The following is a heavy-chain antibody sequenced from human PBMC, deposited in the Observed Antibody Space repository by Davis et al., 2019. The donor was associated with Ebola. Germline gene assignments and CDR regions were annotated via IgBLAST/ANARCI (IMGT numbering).Heavy chain of an antibody. Sequence: GESLKISCAASGFTFSSYSMNWVRQAPGKGLEWVSSISSSSSYIYYADSVKGRFTISRDNAKNSLYLQMNSLRAEDTAVYYCTRDRDYYDTSAYHPRGWFDHWGQGTLVTVSS. D-gene: IGHD3-22*01. J-gene: IGHJ5*02. CDR3: TRDRDYYDTSAYHPRGWFDH. V-gene: IGHV3-21*01. CDR1: GFTFSSYS. CDR2: ISSSSSYI.